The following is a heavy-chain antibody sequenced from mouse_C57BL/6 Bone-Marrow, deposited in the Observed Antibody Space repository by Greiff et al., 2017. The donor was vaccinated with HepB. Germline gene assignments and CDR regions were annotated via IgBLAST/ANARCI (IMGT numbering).Heavy chain of an antibody. CDR1: GYTFTSYG. Sequence: QVQLQQSGAELARPGASVKLSCKASGYTFTSYGISWVKQRTGQGLEWIGEIYPRSGNTYYNEQFKGKATLTADKSSSTAYMELRSLTSEDSAVYFCARESVVATGFDYWGQGTTLTVSS. D-gene: IGHD1-1*01. V-gene: IGHV1-81*01. CDR3: ARESVVATGFDY. J-gene: IGHJ2*01. CDR2: IYPRSGNT.